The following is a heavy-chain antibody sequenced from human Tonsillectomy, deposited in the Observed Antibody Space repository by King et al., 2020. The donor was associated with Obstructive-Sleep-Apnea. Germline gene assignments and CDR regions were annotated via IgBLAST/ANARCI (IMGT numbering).Heavy chain of an antibody. J-gene: IGHJ4*02. D-gene: IGHD5-18*01. V-gene: IGHV3-30*18. CDR2: ISYDGSNK. CDR1: GFTFSSYG. Sequence: VQLVESGGGVVQPGRSLRLSCAASGFTFSSYGMHWVRQAPGKGLEWVAVISYDGSNKYYADSVKGRFTISRDNSKNTLYLQMNSLRAEDTAVYYCAKGGDTAMLNFDYWGQGTLVTVSS. CDR3: AKGGDTAMLNFDY.